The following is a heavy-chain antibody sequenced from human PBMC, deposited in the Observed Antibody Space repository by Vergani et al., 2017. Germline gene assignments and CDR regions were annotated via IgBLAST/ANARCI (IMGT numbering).Heavy chain of an antibody. CDR3: ARDPCSSTSCYQLYYYYYGMDV. CDR1: GFTFSSYS. CDR2: ISSSSSYI. V-gene: IGHV3-21*01. J-gene: IGHJ6*02. D-gene: IGHD2-2*01. Sequence: EVQLVESGGGLVKPGGSLRLSCAASGFTFSSYSMNWVRQAPGKGLEWVSSISSSSSYIYYADSVKGRFTISRDNAKNSLYLQMNSLRAEDTAVYYCARDPCSSTSCYQLYYYYYGMDVWGQGTTVTVS.